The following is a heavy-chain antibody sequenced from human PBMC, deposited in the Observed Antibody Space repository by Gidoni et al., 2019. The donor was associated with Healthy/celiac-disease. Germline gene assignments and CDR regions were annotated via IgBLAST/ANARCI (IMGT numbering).Heavy chain of an antibody. J-gene: IGHJ6*02. Sequence: EVQLLESGGGLVQPGGSLRLSWAASGCTCSSYAMSWVRQAPGKGLEWVSAISGSGCSTYYADSVKGRFTISRDNSKNTLYLQMNSLRAEDTAVYYCAKENSGWFDYYYGMDVWGQGTTVTVSS. CDR3: AKENSGWFDYYYGMDV. CDR1: GCTCSSYA. D-gene: IGHD6-19*01. CDR2: ISGSGCST. V-gene: IGHV3-23*01.